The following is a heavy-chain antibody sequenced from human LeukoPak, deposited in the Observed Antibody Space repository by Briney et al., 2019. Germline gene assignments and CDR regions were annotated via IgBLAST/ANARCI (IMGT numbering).Heavy chain of an antibody. Sequence: PSETLSLTCTVSGGSISSSSYYWGWIRQPPGKGLEWIGSIYYSGSTYYNPSHKSRVTISVDTSKNQFSLKLSSVTAADTAVYYCARHRYYDSSGYSQFDPWGQGTLVTVSS. CDR3: ARHRYYDSSGYSQFDP. J-gene: IGHJ5*02. CDR2: IYYSGST. V-gene: IGHV4-39*01. D-gene: IGHD3-22*01. CDR1: GGSISSSSYY.